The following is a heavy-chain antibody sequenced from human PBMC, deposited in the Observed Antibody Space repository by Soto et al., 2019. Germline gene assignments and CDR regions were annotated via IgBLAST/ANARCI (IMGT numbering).Heavy chain of an antibody. CDR2: IYWDDDK. Sequence: SGPTLVYPTQTLRLTCTFSGFSLSTSGMCVSWIRQPPGKALEWLALIYWDDDKRYSPSLRSRLTISKDTSKNQVVLTMTNMDPVDTATYYCIQSRCGGDCLQSYASHYYYGMDVWGQGTTVTVSS. D-gene: IGHD2-21*02. CDR3: IQSRCGGDCLQSYASHYYYGMDV. J-gene: IGHJ6*02. CDR1: GFSLSTSGMC. V-gene: IGHV2-5*08.